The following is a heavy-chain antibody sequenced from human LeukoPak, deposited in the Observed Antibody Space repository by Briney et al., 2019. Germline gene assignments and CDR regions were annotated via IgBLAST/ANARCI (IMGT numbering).Heavy chain of an antibody. CDR1: GGSISLYN. V-gene: IGHV4-4*09. Sequence: SETLSLTCTASGGSISLYNWNWIRQPPGKGLEWIGYIYTSGSTKYNPSLKSRVTISVDTSKNQLSLKLSSVTAADTAVYYCAGPDIATRPRKYYYYYMDVWGKGTTVTVSS. CDR3: AGPDIATRPRKYYYYYMDV. D-gene: IGHD2-15*01. CDR2: IYTSGST. J-gene: IGHJ6*03.